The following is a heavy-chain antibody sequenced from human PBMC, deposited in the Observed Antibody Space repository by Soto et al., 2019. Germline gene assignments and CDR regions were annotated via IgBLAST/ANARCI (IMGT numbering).Heavy chain of an antibody. Sequence: GRSLRLSCAASGLTFSNYAMSWVRQAPGKGLEWVSTVTGYGVTTSYADSANGRFTISLDNPNNTPYLQMGGPTADAPSQYYNANRQKHYFDHWGQETQVTVS. CDR2: VTGYGVTT. CDR1: GLTFSNYA. J-gene: IGHJ4*02. V-gene: IGHV3-23*01. CDR3: ANRQKHYFDH.